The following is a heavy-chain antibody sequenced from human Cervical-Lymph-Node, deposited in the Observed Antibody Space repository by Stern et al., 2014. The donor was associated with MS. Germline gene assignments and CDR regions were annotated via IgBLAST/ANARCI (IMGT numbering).Heavy chain of an antibody. CDR1: GGAISSSSYY. J-gene: IGHJ4*02. CDR3: ARRMHYDDYKAFDF. V-gene: IGHV4-39*01. D-gene: IGHD4-17*01. Sequence: QLQLQESGPGLVKPSETLSLTCTVSGGAISSSSYYWDWIRQPPGKGLEWIGSVSYTGRTYYNPSLKSRVTISVDTSNNQFSLRLSSVTAADTAVFYCARRMHYDDYKAFDFWGQGTLVTVSS. CDR2: VSYTGRT.